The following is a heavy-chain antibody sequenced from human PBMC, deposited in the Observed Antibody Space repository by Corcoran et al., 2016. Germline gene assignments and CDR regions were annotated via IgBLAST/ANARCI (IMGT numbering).Heavy chain of an antibody. V-gene: IGHV1-2*02. D-gene: IGHD6-6*01. CDR3: ARDPNSSSYTYYYGMDG. CDR1: GYTFTGYY. CDR2: INPNSGGT. J-gene: IGHJ6*02. Sequence: QVQLVQSGAEVKKPGASVKVSCKASGYTFTGYYMHWVRQAPGQGLEWMGWINPNSGGTNYAQKFQGRVTMTRDTSISTAYMELSRLRSDDTAVYCCARDPNSSSYTYYYGMDGWGQGTTFTVSS.